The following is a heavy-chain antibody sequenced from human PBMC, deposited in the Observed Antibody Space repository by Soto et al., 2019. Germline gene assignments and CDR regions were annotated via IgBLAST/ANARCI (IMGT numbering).Heavy chain of an antibody. J-gene: IGHJ4*02. CDR3: AKVFYYYDSSGYYYFDY. Sequence: EVQLVESGGGLVKPGGSLRLSCAASGFTFSSYSMNWVRQAPGKGLEWVSSISSSSSYIYYADSVKGRFTISRDNAKNSLYLQMNSLRAEDTAVYYCAKVFYYYDSSGYYYFDYWGQGTLVTVSS. V-gene: IGHV3-21*01. CDR2: ISSSSSYI. CDR1: GFTFSSYS. D-gene: IGHD3-22*01.